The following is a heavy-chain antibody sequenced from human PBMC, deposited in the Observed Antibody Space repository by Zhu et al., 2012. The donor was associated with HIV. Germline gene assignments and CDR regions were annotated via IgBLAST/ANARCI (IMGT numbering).Heavy chain of an antibody. D-gene: IGHD3-22*01. CDR2: IYLSGST. V-gene: IGHV4-38-2*01. Sequence: QVQLQESGPGLVKPSETLSLTCAVSAYSINSGYYWGWIRQPPGKGLEWIGSIYLSGSTYYNPSLKSRVTISVDTSKNQFSLRLTSVTAADTAIYYCARHSTLYSGNFYYYMDVLGQRDQRSPSP. J-gene: IGHJ6*03. CDR1: AYSINSGYY. CDR3: ARHSTLYSGNFYYYMDV.